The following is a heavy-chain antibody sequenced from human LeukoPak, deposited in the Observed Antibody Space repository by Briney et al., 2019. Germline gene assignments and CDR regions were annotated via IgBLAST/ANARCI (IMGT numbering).Heavy chain of an antibody. D-gene: IGHD2-2*01. CDR3: VRQGTITYAYFGS. J-gene: IGHJ4*02. Sequence: SETLSLTCTVSGGSLTGYFWSWIRQPPGKGLEWVGDVFYEGNTNYNPSLKSRVTTSVDTSKNQFSLRLNSVTAADTAVYYCVRQGTITYAYFGSWGQGVPVTVSS. V-gene: IGHV4-59*08. CDR2: VFYEGNT. CDR1: GGSLTGYF.